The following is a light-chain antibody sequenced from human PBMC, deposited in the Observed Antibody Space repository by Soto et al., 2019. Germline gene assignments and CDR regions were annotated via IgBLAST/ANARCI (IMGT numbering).Light chain of an antibody. V-gene: IGKV3-20*01. CDR2: DAS. Sequence: EFVLTQSPGTLSLSPGERATLSCRASQTVRNNYLAWYQQKPGQAPRLLIYDASSRATGIPDRFSGGGSGTDFTLTISRMATEAFAPYYCQQFSSYPLTFGGGTKVDIK. J-gene: IGKJ4*01. CDR3: QQFSSYPLT. CDR1: QTVRNNY.